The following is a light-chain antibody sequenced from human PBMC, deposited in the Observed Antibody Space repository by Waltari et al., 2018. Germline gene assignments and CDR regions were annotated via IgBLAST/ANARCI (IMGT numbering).Light chain of an antibody. J-gene: IGLJ1*01. CDR1: SSNIGGNY. V-gene: IGLV1-47*01. CDR2: KDS. CDR3: ATWDDSLSGYV. Sequence: QSVLTQPPSASGTPGQRVTISCSGSSSNIGGNYVFWFHQLPGPAPNVLLYKDSQRPWEVPDRFSGAKSGTSTSLAISGLRSEEEADYYCATWDDSLSGYVFGSGTKVTVL.